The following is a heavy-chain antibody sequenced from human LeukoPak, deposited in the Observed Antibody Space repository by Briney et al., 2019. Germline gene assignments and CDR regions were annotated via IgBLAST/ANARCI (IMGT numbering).Heavy chain of an antibody. J-gene: IGHJ4*02. V-gene: IGHV3-49*03. CDR2: IRSKAFGGTP. CDR3: TRNTVTVHFDY. CDR1: GFTLDDYA. Sequence: GGSLRLSCSASGFTLDDYAVSWFRQAPGKGLEWVGFIRSKAFGGTPEYAAPVRGRFTISRDDSKSIAYLQMNSLKTEDTAVYYCTRNTVTVHFDYWSQGTLVTVSS. D-gene: IGHD4-17*01.